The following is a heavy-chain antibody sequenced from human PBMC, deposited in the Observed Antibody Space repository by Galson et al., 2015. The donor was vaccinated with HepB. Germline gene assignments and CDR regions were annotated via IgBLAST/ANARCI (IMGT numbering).Heavy chain of an antibody. Sequence: SLRLSCAASGFIFSSYGMHWVRQAPGKGLEWVAVIWYDGSNKYYADSVKGRFTISRDNSKNTLYLQMNSLRAEDTAVYYCAREAATMFGVVIHPESVGDWFDPWGQGTLVTVSS. D-gene: IGHD3-3*01. CDR1: GFIFSSYG. CDR2: IWYDGSNK. V-gene: IGHV3-33*01. CDR3: AREAATMFGVVIHPESVGDWFDP. J-gene: IGHJ5*02.